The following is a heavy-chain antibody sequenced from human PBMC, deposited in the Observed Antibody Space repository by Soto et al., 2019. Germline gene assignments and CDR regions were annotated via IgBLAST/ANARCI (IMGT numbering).Heavy chain of an antibody. V-gene: IGHV4-61*01. Sequence: QVQLQQSGPGLVKPSETLSLTCTVSGVSVSSSSYYWNWIRQPPGKGLEWIGYVYYTGSTNYNPSLQRRVTISIDTSKNQFSLKLSSVTAADTAVYCCARGQGSGWYSDSWGQGTLVLVSS. CDR2: VYYTGST. CDR1: GVSVSSSSYY. D-gene: IGHD6-19*01. CDR3: ARGQGSGWYSDS. J-gene: IGHJ4*02.